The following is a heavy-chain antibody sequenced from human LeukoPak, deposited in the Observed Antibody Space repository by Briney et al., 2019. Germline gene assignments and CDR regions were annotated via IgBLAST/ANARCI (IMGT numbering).Heavy chain of an antibody. D-gene: IGHD4-17*01. CDR2: INPNSGGT. CDR3: ARVTTVTAGAFDI. CDR1: GYTFTGYY. V-gene: IGHV1-2*02. Sequence: WASVKVSCKASGYTFTGYYMHWVRQAPGQGLEWMGWINPNSGGTNYAQKFQGRVTMTRDTSISTAYMELSRLRSDDTAVYYCARVTTVTAGAFDIWGQGTMVTVSS. J-gene: IGHJ3*02.